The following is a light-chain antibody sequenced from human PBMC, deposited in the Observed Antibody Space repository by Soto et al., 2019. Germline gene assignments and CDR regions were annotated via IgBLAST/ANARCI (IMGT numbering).Light chain of an antibody. CDR2: DAS. V-gene: IGKV3-11*01. J-gene: IGKJ2*01. Sequence: EIVLTQSPATLSLSPGERATLSCSASQTISSYLAWYQQKPGQAPRLLIYDASNRATGIPDRFIGSGSGTDFTLTISNLEPEDFAVYYCQQSDNWPPYTFGQGTKLEIK. CDR3: QQSDNWPPYT. CDR1: QTISSY.